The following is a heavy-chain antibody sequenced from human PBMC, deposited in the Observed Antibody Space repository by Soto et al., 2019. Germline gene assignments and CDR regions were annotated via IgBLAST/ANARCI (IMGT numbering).Heavy chain of an antibody. Sequence: PGGSLRLSCAASGFTFTRYSMNWVRQAPGKGLEWVSSISSTTNYIYYADSMKGRFTVSRDSAKNSVYLEMNSLSAEGTAVYYCARESEDLTSNFDYWGQGTLVTVSS. CDR3: ARESEDLTSNFDY. CDR1: GFTFTRYS. V-gene: IGHV3-21*01. J-gene: IGHJ4*02. CDR2: ISSTTNYI.